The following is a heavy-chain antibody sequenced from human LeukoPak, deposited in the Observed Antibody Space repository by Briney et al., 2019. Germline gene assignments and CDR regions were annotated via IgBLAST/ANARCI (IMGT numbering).Heavy chain of an antibody. CDR3: ARELGYCSSTSCYGGYFDY. Sequence: GGSLRLSCAASGFTFSSYSMNWVRQAPGKGLEWVSSISSSSSYIYYADTVKGRFTISRDNAKNSLYLQMNSLRAEDTAVYYCARELGYCSSTSCYGGYFDYWGQGTLVTVSS. CDR1: GFTFSSYS. D-gene: IGHD2-2*01. V-gene: IGHV3-21*01. CDR2: ISSSSSYI. J-gene: IGHJ4*02.